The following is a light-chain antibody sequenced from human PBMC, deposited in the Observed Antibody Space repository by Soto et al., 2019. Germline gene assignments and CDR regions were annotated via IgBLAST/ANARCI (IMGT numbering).Light chain of an antibody. CDR2: DVS. Sequence: QSALTQPRSVSGSPGQSVTISCTGTGSDVGGYNYVSWYQQHPGKAPKLMIYDVSKRPSGVPDRFSGSKSGNTASLTISGLQAEDEADYYCCSYAGDYFYVFGTGTKLTVL. CDR3: CSYAGDYFYV. CDR1: GSDVGGYNY. V-gene: IGLV2-11*01. J-gene: IGLJ1*01.